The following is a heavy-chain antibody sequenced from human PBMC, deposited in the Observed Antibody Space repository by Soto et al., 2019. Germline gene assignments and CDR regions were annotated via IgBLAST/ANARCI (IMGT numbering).Heavy chain of an antibody. V-gene: IGHV2-5*02. J-gene: IGHJ4*02. CDR1: GFSLSTNGVG. D-gene: IGHD3-10*01. CDR3: AHTPFYYGSGSSHPFDY. Sequence: SGPTLVNPTQTLTLTCTFSGFSLSTNGVGVCWIRQPPGKALEWLGFIYGDDDKRYSPSLESRLIITKDTSKNQVVLTMTNMDPVDTATYYCAHTPFYYGSGSSHPFDYWGQGILVTVSS. CDR2: IYGDDDK.